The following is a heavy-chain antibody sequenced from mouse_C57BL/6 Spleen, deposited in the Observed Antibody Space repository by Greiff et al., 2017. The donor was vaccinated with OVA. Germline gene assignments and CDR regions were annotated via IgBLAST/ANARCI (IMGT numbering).Heavy chain of an antibody. J-gene: IGHJ2*01. V-gene: IGHV1-4*01. CDR3: ARSDDGYSFWGY. Sequence: VKLQESGAELARPGASVKMSCKASGYTFTSYTMHWVKQRPGQGLEWIGYINPSSGYTKYSQKFKDKATLTADKSSSTAYMQLSSLTSEDSAVYYCARSDDGYSFWGYWGQGTTLTVSS. CDR2: INPSSGYT. CDR1: GYTFTSYT. D-gene: IGHD2-3*01.